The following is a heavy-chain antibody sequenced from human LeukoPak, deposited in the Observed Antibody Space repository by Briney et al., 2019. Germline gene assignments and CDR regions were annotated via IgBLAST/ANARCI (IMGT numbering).Heavy chain of an antibody. D-gene: IGHD6-19*01. CDR2: ISGSGGST. CDR1: GFTFSDHY. CDR3: AKAGYSSGRYPYYFDY. J-gene: IGHJ4*02. V-gene: IGHV3-23*01. Sequence: GGSLRLSCAASGFTFSDHYMDWVRQAPGKGLEWVSAISGSGGSTYYADSVKGRFTISRDNSKNTLYLQMNSLRAEDTAVYYCAKAGYSSGRYPYYFDYWGQGTLVTVSS.